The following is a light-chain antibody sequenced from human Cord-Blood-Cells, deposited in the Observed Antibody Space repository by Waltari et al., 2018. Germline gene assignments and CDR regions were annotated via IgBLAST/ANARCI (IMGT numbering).Light chain of an antibody. CDR3: SSYAGSNNYV. V-gene: IGLV2-8*01. CDR2: EVS. CDR1: SSDVGGYNY. J-gene: IGLJ1*01. Sequence: QSALTQPPSASGSPGPSVTISCTGTSSDVGGYNYVPLYQQHPGKAPKLMIYEVSKRPSGVPDRFSGSKSGNTASLTVSGLQAEDEADYYCSSYAGSNNYVFGTGTKVTVL.